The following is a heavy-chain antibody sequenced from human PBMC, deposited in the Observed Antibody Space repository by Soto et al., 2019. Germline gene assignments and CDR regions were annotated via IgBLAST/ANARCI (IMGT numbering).Heavy chain of an antibody. V-gene: IGHV1-46*01. CDR2: INPSGGST. Sequence: GSVKVSCKASGYTFTSYYMHWVRQAPGQGLEWMGIINPSGGSTSYAQKFQGRVTMTRDTSTSTVYMELSSLRSEDTAVYYCAREVATIILGYYYYGMDVWGQGTTVTVSS. J-gene: IGHJ6*02. CDR3: AREVATIILGYYYYGMDV. D-gene: IGHD5-12*01. CDR1: GYTFTSYY.